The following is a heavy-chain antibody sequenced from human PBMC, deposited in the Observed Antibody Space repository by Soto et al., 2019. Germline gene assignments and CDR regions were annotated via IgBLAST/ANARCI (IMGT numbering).Heavy chain of an antibody. CDR3: ASPYDSSGERDAFDI. CDR1: GGSISSSSYY. Sequence: QLQLQESGPGLVKPSETLSLTCTVSGGSISSSSYYWGWIRQPPGKGLEWIGSIYYSGSTYYNPSLKSRVTISVDTSKNQFSLKLSSVTAADTAVYYCASPYDSSGERDAFDIWGQGTMVTVSS. J-gene: IGHJ3*02. V-gene: IGHV4-39*01. D-gene: IGHD3-22*01. CDR2: IYYSGST.